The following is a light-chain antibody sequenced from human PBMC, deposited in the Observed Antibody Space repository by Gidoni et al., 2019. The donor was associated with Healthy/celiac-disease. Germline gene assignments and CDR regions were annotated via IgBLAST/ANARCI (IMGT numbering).Light chain of an antibody. Sequence: AIQLKQSPPSLSASAGDRVTITCRASQGISSAFAWYQQKPGNAAKLLIYDPSSLESGVPSRLIGSRSCTDCTLTIISLLPEDFATYYCRQFNSYPYTFGQXTKLEIK. J-gene: IGKJ2*01. CDR2: DPS. CDR1: QGISSA. CDR3: RQFNSYPYT. V-gene: IGKV1-13*02.